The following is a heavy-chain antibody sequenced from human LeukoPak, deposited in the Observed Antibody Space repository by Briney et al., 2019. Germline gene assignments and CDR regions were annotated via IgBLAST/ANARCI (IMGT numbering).Heavy chain of an antibody. CDR1: GYTFTGYY. V-gene: IGHV1-2*02. CDR2: INPNSGGT. J-gene: IGHJ4*02. Sequence: ASVKVSCKASGYTFTGYYMHWVRQAPGQGLEWMGWINPNSGGTNYAQKFQGRVTMTRDTSISTAYMELSRLRSDDTAVYYCARRDVVVVASAIDYWGQGTLVTVSS. D-gene: IGHD2-15*01. CDR3: ARRDVVVVASAIDY.